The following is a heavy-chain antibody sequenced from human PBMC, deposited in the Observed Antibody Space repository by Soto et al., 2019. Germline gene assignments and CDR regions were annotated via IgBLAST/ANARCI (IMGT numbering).Heavy chain of an antibody. CDR2: INAGDDNT. V-gene: IGHV1-3*01. CDR1: GYTFTNYV. CDR3: ARESGYSLDY. J-gene: IGHJ4*02. Sequence: QVQLVQSGAEVKKPGASVKVSCKASGYTFTNYVMHWVRQAPGQRLEWMGSINAGDDNTKYSQKFQGRVTITTDTSASTAYMELSRLRSDDTVVYYWARESGYSLDYWGQGTLVTVSS. D-gene: IGHD3-22*01.